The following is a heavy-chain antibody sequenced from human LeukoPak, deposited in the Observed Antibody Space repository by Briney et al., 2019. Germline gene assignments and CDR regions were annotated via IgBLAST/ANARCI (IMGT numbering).Heavy chain of an antibody. D-gene: IGHD3-16*01. V-gene: IGHV1-2*06. CDR3: VPRGDGGFDY. J-gene: IGHJ4*02. CDR1: GYTFTGYY. CDR2: MNPNSGDT. Sequence: GASGKVSCKASGYTFTGYYMHWVRQAPGQGLEWMGRMNPNSGDTNYAQKFQGRVTMTRDTSINTAYMELSSLRFDDTAVYYCVPRGDGGFDYWGQGTLVIVSS.